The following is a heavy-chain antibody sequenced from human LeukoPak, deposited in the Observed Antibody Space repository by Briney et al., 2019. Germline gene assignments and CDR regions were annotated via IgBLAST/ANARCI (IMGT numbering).Heavy chain of an antibody. J-gene: IGHJ4*02. D-gene: IGHD3-9*01. CDR2: IYYSGST. CDR3: ASVTAYYDILTGYHSQYYFDY. V-gene: IGHV4-39*01. Sequence: PSETLSLTCTVSGGSISSSSYYWGWIRQPPGKGLEWIGSIYYSGSTYYNPSLKSRVTISVDTSKNQFSLKLSSVTAADTAVYYCASVTAYYDILTGYHSQYYFDYWGQGTLVTVSS. CDR1: GGSISSSSYY.